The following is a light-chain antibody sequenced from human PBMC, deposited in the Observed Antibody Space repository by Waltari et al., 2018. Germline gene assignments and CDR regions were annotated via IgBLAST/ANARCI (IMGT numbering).Light chain of an antibody. CDR1: HYISSNY. Sequence: EIVLTQSPATLSLSPGETATLSCRASHYISSNYLAWYQQKPGQAPRLLTYDASNRATGIADRFSGSGSGTDFTLTISRLEPEDFAVFYCQQYGNSPVTFGGGTKVEIK. CDR3: QQYGNSPVT. V-gene: IGKV3-20*01. CDR2: DAS. J-gene: IGKJ4*01.